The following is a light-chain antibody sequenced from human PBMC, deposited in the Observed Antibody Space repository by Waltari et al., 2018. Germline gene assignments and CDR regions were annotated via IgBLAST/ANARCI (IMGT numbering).Light chain of an antibody. CDR2: AAS. J-gene: IGKJ1*01. Sequence: AIRMTQSPSSLSASIGDRVTIPCRASQGVSTYLAWYQQKPGKAPSLLIHAASTLQTGVPSRFSGSGTGTDFTLTITCLQSADFAIYFCQQYHDYPWTFGQGTKVEI. V-gene: IGKV1-8*01. CDR3: QQYHDYPWT. CDR1: QGVSTY.